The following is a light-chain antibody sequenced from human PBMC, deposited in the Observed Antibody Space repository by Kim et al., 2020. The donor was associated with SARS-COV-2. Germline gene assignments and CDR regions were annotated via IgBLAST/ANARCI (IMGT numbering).Light chain of an antibody. CDR2: AAS. V-gene: IGKV1-27*01. Sequence: DIQMTQSPSSLSASVGDRVTITCRASQGIRNYLAWYQQKSGKVPKLLIYAASALQSGVPSRFSGSGSGTDFTLTINSLQPDDVATYYCQKYDSAPRTFGQGTKVDIK. CDR1: QGIRNY. J-gene: IGKJ1*01. CDR3: QKYDSAPRT.